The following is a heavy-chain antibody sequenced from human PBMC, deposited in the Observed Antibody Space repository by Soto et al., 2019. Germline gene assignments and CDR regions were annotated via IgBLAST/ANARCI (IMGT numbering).Heavy chain of an antibody. CDR3: ARGTGLGIVLMVFFDY. Sequence: SETLSLTCAVYGGSFSGYYWSWIRQPPGKGLEWIGEINHSGSTNYNPSLKSRVTISVDTSKNQFSLKLSAVTAADTAVYYCARGTGLGIVLMVFFDYWGQGTLVTVSS. D-gene: IGHD2-8*01. V-gene: IGHV4-34*01. J-gene: IGHJ4*02. CDR2: INHSGST. CDR1: GGSFSGYY.